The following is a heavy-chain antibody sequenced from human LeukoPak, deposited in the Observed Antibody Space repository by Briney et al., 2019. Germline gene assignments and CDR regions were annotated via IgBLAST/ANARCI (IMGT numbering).Heavy chain of an antibody. J-gene: IGHJ3*02. CDR3: ARGLYNQQLVPAFDI. D-gene: IGHD6-13*01. CDR2: IYYSGST. V-gene: IGHV4-59*01. Sequence: PSETLSLTCTVSGGSISSYYWSWIRQPPGKGLEWIGYIYYSGSTNYNPSLKSRVTISVDTSKNQFSLKLSSVTAADTAVYYCARGLYNQQLVPAFDIWGQGTMVTVSS. CDR1: GGSISSYY.